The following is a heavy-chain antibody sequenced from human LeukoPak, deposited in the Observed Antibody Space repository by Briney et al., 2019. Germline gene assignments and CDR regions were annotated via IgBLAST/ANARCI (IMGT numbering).Heavy chain of an antibody. Sequence: SETLSLTCTVSGCSISSSSYYWGWIRQPPGKGLEWIESIYYSGSTYYNPSLKSQFTISVDTSKNQFSLKLSSVTAADTAVYYCATQPPDCSGGSCYLYYFDYWGQGTLVTVSS. J-gene: IGHJ4*02. CDR1: GCSISSSSYY. V-gene: IGHV4-39*07. CDR3: ATQPPDCSGGSCYLYYFDY. D-gene: IGHD2-15*01. CDR2: IYYSGST.